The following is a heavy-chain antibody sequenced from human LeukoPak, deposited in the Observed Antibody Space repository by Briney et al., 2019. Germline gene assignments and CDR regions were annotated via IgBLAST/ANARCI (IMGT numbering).Heavy chain of an antibody. CDR3: ANRGGGSAG. D-gene: IGHD3-16*01. CDR1: GGSISSSSYY. V-gene: IGHV4-39*07. J-gene: IGHJ4*02. Sequence: SETLSLTCTVSGGSISSSSYYWGWIRQPPGKGLEWIGSIYHSGSTYYNLSLKSRVTISVDTSKTQFFLKLSSVTAADTAVYFCANRGGGSAGWGQGTLVTVSS. CDR2: IYHSGST.